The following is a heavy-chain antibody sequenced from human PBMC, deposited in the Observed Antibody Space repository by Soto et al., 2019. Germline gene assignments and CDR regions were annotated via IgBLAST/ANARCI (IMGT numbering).Heavy chain of an antibody. Sequence: GASVKVSCKASGYTFSRYSIGWVRQAPGPGLEWMGWISAYNDNTNSAQKLQGRVTMTTDTSTSTAYMELRSLRSDDTAVYYCARGYYDSSGYFDAFDIWGQGTMVTVSS. D-gene: IGHD3-22*01. J-gene: IGHJ3*02. CDR3: ARGYYDSSGYFDAFDI. V-gene: IGHV1-18*01. CDR1: GYTFSRYS. CDR2: ISAYNDNT.